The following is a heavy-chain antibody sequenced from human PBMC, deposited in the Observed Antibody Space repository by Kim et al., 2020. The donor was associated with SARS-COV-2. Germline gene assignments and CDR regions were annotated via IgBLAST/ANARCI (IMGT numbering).Heavy chain of an antibody. J-gene: IGHJ6*02. V-gene: IGHV1-18*04. D-gene: IGHD3-3*01. CDR3: ARDRLDPPLYDFWSGSYYYGMDV. CDR1: GYTFTSYG. Sequence: ASVKVSCKASGYTFTSYGISWVRQAPGQGLEWMGWISAYNGNTNYAQKLQGRVTMTTDTSTSTAYMELRSLRSDDTAVYYCARDRLDPPLYDFWSGSYYYGMDVWGQGTTVTVSS. CDR2: ISAYNGNT.